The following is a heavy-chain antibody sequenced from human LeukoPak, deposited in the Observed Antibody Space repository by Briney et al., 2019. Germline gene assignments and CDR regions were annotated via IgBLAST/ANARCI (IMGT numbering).Heavy chain of an antibody. Sequence: GGSLRLSCAASGFTFSSYSMDWVRQAPGKGLEWVSGITWNSDNIEYADSVKGRFTISRDNAKNSLYLQMNSLRAEDMALYYCAKGGGGRLIYYYYMDVWGKGTTVTVSS. CDR3: AKGGGGRLIYYYYMDV. CDR1: GFTFSSYS. D-gene: IGHD3-16*01. CDR2: ITWNSDNI. J-gene: IGHJ6*03. V-gene: IGHV3-9*03.